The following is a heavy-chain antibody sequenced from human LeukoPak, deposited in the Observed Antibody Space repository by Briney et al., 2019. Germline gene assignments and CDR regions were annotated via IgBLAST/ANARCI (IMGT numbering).Heavy chain of an antibody. CDR2: ISGSGGST. CDR3: AKDLGTPYYFDY. CDR1: GFTVSSNY. D-gene: IGHD3-10*01. Sequence: GGSLRLSCAASGFTVSSNYMSWVRQAPGKGLEWVSAISGSGGSTYYADSVKGRFTISRDNSKNTLYLQMNSLRAEDTAVYYCAKDLGTPYYFDYWGQGTLVTVSS. J-gene: IGHJ4*02. V-gene: IGHV3-23*01.